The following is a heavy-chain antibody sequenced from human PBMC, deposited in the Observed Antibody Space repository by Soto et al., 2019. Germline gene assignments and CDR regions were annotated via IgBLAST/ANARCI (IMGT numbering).Heavy chain of an antibody. CDR3: ATPYYTQDVWCHTYDI. D-gene: IGHD3-3*01. CDR2: INPRDSDV. CDR1: GYSFTSYW. J-gene: IGHJ3*02. V-gene: IGHV5-51*01. Sequence: ESLQISCKGSGYSFTSYWIGGVRQMPGKGLEWMGVINPRDSDVKYSAPFEGQVTISADKSINTAFLHWRSLKASDTAMYYFATPYYTQDVWCHTYDIWCQGTMVTVSS.